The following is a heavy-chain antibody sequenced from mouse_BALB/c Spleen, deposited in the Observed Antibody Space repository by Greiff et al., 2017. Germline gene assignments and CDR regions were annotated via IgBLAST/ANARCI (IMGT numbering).Heavy chain of an antibody. J-gene: IGHJ2*01. D-gene: IGHD2-14*01. CDR2: SRNKANDYTT. V-gene: IGHV7-1*02. CDR3: ARGYYRGYFDY. CDR1: GFTFSDFY. Sequence: EVNVVESGGGLVQPGGSLRLSCATSGFTFSDFYMEWVRQPPGKRLEWIAASRNKANDYTTEYSASVKGRFIVSRDTSQSILYLQMNALRAEDTAIYYCARGYYRGYFDYWGQGTTLTVSS.